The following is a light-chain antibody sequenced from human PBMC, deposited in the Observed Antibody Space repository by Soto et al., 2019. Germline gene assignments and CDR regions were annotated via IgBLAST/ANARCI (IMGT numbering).Light chain of an antibody. CDR3: QQYDNWPWT. Sequence: EIVMTQSPATLSLSPGGRATLSCRASQSISDTLAWYKQKPGQAPRLLIHGASTRAPGLPARFSGSGSGTEFTLTISSLKSEDFAVYYCQQYDNWPWTFGQGTKVDIK. V-gene: IGKV3-15*01. J-gene: IGKJ1*01. CDR1: QSISDT. CDR2: GAS.